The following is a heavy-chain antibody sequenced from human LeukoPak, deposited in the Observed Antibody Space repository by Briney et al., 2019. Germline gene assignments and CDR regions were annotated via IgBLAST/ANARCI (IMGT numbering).Heavy chain of an antibody. CDR3: ARERQALYGMDV. J-gene: IGHJ6*02. CDR1: EFIFGSYV. CDR2: TLYDGSRK. V-gene: IGHV3-30*02. Sequence: PGGSLRLSCAGSEFIFGSYVMSWVRQTPGMGLQWVALTLYDGSRKYYEDSVKGRFIISRDNSENTLYLQMDSLRVEDTAIYYCARERQALYGMDVWGQGTTVTVSS.